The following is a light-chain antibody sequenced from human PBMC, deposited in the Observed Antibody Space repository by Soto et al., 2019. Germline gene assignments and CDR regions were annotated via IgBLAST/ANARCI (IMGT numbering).Light chain of an antibody. CDR1: QGVSSD. J-gene: IGKJ3*01. CDR3: QQYHHWPPT. Sequence: EIVMTQSPATLSVSPGERVTLSCRASQGVSSDVAWYQQKPGQSPRLLTHVASTRATGVAARFIGSGSGSEFTLTISSLQSEDFADYYCQQYHHWPPTFGPGTKVDIK. CDR2: VAS. V-gene: IGKV3-15*01.